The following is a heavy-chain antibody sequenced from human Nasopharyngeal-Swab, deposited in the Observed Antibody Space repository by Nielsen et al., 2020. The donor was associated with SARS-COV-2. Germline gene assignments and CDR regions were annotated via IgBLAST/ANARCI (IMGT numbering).Heavy chain of an antibody. V-gene: IGHV3-33*01. CDR3: ARSGQWLVQDY. Sequence: AGSLRLSCAASGFTFSSYGMHWVRQAPGKGLEWVAVIWYDGSNKYYADSVKGRFTISRDNSKNTLYLQMNSLRAEDTAVYYCARSGQWLVQDYWGQGTLVTVSS. J-gene: IGHJ4*02. D-gene: IGHD6-19*01. CDR1: GFTFSSYG. CDR2: IWYDGSNK.